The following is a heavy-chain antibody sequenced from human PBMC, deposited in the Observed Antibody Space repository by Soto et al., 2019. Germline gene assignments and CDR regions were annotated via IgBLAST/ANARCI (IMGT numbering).Heavy chain of an antibody. V-gene: IGHV4-59*01. CDR3: ARTYYDFWSGYLWDY. Sequence: QVQLQESGPGLVKPSETLSLTCTVSGGSISSYYWSWIRQPPGKGLEWIGYIYYSGSTNYNPSLKSRVTMSVDTSKNQFSLKLSSVTAADTAVYYCARTYYDFWSGYLWDYWGQGTLVTVSS. CDR2: IYYSGST. D-gene: IGHD3-3*01. J-gene: IGHJ4*02. CDR1: GGSISSYY.